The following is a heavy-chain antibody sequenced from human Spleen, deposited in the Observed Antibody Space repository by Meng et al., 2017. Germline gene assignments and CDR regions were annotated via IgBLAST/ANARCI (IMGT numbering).Heavy chain of an antibody. CDR3: AANRDGFDP. J-gene: IGHJ5*02. CDR2: MYYSGST. CDR1: GCSISSGGYY. V-gene: IGHV4-31*03. Sequence: QLQLQESGPGLEKPSQPLSLSFTVAGCSISSGGYYWSWIRQHPGKGLGWIGHMYYSGSTYYTPSLKSRVTISVDTSQNQFSLKLSSVTAADTAVYYCAANRDGFDPWGQGTLVTVSS.